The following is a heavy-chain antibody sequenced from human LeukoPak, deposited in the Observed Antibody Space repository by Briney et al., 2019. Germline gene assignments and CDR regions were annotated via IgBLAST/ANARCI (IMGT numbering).Heavy chain of an antibody. CDR3: AAYPGIYSGYDYRGAGY. CDR2: IVVGSGNT. CDR1: GFTFTSSA. J-gene: IGHJ4*02. V-gene: IGHV1-58*01. D-gene: IGHD5-12*01. Sequence: SVKVSCKASGFTFTSSAVPWVRQARGQRLEWIGWIVVGSGNTNYAQKFQERVTITRDMSTSTAYMELSSLRSEDTAVYYCAAYPGIYSGYDYRGAGYWGQGTLVTVSS.